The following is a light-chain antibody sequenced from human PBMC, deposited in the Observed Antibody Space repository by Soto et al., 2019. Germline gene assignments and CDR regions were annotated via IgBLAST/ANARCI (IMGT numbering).Light chain of an antibody. Sequence: DIQMTQSPSILSTSVGDRVTITCRASQSVSGWLAWDQQKPGKAPKLLIYRASSLRSGVPSRFSGSASGTEFTLTISGLQPDDFATYYCQQYDRYPLTFGGGNKVE. CDR2: RAS. J-gene: IGKJ4*01. CDR1: QSVSGW. V-gene: IGKV1-5*03. CDR3: QQYDRYPLT.